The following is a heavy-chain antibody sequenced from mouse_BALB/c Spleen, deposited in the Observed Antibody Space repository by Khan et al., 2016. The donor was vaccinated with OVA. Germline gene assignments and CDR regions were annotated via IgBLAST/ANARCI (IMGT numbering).Heavy chain of an antibody. CDR1: GYSITSEYA. D-gene: IGHD2-4*01. CDR3: ARKDYYDYDPFPY. V-gene: IGHV3-2*02. CDR2: INYSGNT. J-gene: IGHJ3*01. Sequence: EVQLVESGPGLVKPSQSLSLTCTVTGYSITSEYAWNWIRQFPGNKLEWMGYINYSGNTRFNPSLRSRISITRDTSKNQFILQLNSVTIEDTATYYCARKDYYDYDPFPYWGQGTLVTVSA.